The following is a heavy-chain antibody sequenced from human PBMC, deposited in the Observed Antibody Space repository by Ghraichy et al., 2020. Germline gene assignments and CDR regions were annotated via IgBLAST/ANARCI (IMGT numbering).Heavy chain of an antibody. D-gene: IGHD2-15*01. V-gene: IGHV3-21*01. CDR3: ARGRYCSGGSCYHPLLRGYYYYGMDV. J-gene: IGHJ6*02. CDR2: ISSSSSYI. CDR1: GFTFSSYS. Sequence: GESLNISCAASGFTFSSYSMNWVRQPPGKGLEWVSSISSSSSYIYYADSVKGRFTISRDNAKNSPYLQMNSLRAEDTAVYYCARGRYCSGGSCYHPLLRGYYYYGMDVWSQGSTVTVSS.